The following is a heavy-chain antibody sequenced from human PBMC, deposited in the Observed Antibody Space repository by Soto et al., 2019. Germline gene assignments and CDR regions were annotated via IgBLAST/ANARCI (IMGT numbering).Heavy chain of an antibody. Sequence: FWSWIRQLPGRGLEWIGYISYTGRTYYTPSLNSRLTISLDTSKNLFSLRLSAVTAADTAVYFCARGSFSSSSSWFEPWGQGTLVTVSS. CDR1: F. J-gene: IGHJ5*02. CDR3: ARGSFSSSSSWFEP. V-gene: IGHV4-31*02. CDR2: ISYTGRT. D-gene: IGHD6-6*01.